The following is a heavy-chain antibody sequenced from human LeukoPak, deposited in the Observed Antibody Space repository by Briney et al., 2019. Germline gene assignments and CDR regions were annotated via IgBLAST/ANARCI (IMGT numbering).Heavy chain of an antibody. CDR2: IYTSGST. CDR3: ARDLPSSGWYIWYFDL. V-gene: IGHV4-61*02. D-gene: IGHD6-19*01. Sequence: SQTLSLTCTVSGGSISSGSYYWSWIRQPAGKGLEWIGRIYTSGSTNYNPSLKSRVTISVDTSKNQFSLKLSSVTAADTAVYYCARDLPSSGWYIWYFDLWGRGTLVTVSS. CDR1: GGSISSGSYY. J-gene: IGHJ2*01.